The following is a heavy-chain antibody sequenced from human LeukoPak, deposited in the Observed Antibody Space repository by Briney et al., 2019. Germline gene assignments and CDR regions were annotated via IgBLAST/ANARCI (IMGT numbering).Heavy chain of an antibody. Sequence: GGSLRLSCAASGFTVSSNYMSWVRQAPRKWLESVSVIYSGGSTYYADSVKGRFTISRDNSKNTLYLHMNSLRAEDTAVYYCARRNFDYWGQGTLVTVSS. V-gene: IGHV3-66*02. CDR1: GFTVSSNY. CDR3: ARRNFDY. J-gene: IGHJ4*02. CDR2: IYSGGST.